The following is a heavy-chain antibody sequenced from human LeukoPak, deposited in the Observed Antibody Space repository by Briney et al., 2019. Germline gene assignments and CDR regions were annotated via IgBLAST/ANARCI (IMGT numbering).Heavy chain of an antibody. D-gene: IGHD6-13*01. CDR1: GGSISSYY. CDR3: ASYLAAAGTDY. CDR2: IHYSGST. Sequence: PSETLSLTCTVSGGSISSYYWSWIRQPPGKGLEWIGYIHYSGSTNYNPSLKSRVTISVDTSKNQFSLKLSSVTAADTAVYYCASYLAAAGTDYWGQGTLVTVSS. V-gene: IGHV4-59*01. J-gene: IGHJ4*02.